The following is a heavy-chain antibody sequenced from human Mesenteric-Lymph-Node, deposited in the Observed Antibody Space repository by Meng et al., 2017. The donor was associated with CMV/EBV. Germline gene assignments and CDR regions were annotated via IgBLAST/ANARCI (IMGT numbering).Heavy chain of an antibody. D-gene: IGHD2-2*01. CDR3: ARDEYCSSTSCSVPAFDI. Sequence: FRSYGMHWVRQAPGKGLEWVAVIWYDGSNKYYADSVKGRFTISRDNSKNTLYLQMNSLRAEDTAVYYCARDEYCSSTSCSVPAFDIWGQGTMVTVSS. CDR1: FRSYG. CDR2: IWYDGSNK. J-gene: IGHJ3*02. V-gene: IGHV3-33*01.